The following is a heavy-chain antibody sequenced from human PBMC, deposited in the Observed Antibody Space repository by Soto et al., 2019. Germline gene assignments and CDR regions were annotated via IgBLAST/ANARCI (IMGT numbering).Heavy chain of an antibody. J-gene: IGHJ4*02. D-gene: IGHD5-18*01. CDR3: AKRSQGGLSYGRGGDFDY. CDR2: ISYDGTNQ. Sequence: GGSLRLSCAASGFTFSSYGMHWVRQAPGKGLEWVAVISYDGTNQYYADSVKGRFTISRDNSKNTLYLQMSSLRAADTATYYCAKRSQGGLSYGRGGDFDYWGQGTLVTVSS. V-gene: IGHV3-30*18. CDR1: GFTFSSYG.